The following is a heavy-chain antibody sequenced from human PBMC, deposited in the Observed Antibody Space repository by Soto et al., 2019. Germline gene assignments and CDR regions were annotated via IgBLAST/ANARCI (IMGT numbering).Heavy chain of an antibody. V-gene: IGHV1-18*04. CDR3: ASGEVFITAVNDWFDP. Sequence: QVQLVQSGAEVKKPGASVKVSCKASGYTSTSYGISWVRQAPGQGLEWMGWISAYNGDTKYAQKLQGRVTMTTDTATRTAYMELRSLRSDDTAVYYCASGEVFITAVNDWFDPWGQGTLVTVSS. CDR1: GYTSTSYG. D-gene: IGHD6-25*01. CDR2: ISAYNGDT. J-gene: IGHJ5*02.